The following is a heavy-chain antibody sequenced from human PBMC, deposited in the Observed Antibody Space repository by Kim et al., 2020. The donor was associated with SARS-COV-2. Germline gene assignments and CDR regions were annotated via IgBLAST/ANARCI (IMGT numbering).Heavy chain of an antibody. D-gene: IGHD3-3*01. CDR2: INTNTGNP. V-gene: IGHV7-4-1*02. J-gene: IGHJ4*02. CDR3: ARVHPLEWLEYFDY. Sequence: ASVKVSCKASGYTFTSYAMNWVRQAPGQGLEWMGWINTNTGNPTYAQGFTGRFVFSLDTSVSTAYLQISSLKAEDTAVYYCARVHPLEWLEYFDYWGQGTLVTVSS. CDR1: GYTFTSYA.